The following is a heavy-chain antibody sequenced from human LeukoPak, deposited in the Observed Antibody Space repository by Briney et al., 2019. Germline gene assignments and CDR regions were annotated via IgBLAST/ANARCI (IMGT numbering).Heavy chain of an antibody. D-gene: IGHD2-15*01. CDR3: ARDRYLAAYFDY. Sequence: SETLSLTCAVYGGSFSGYYWSWIRQPPGKGLEWIGEINHSGSTNYNPSLKSRVTISVDTSKNQFPLKLSSVTAADTAVYYCARDRYLAAYFDYWGQGTLVTVSS. CDR1: GGSFSGYY. V-gene: IGHV4-34*01. CDR2: INHSGST. J-gene: IGHJ4*02.